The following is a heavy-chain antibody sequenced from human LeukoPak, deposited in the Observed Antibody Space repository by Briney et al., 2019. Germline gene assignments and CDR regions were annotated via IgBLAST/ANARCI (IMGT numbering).Heavy chain of an antibody. Sequence: GGSLRLSCAASGFTFSSYGMHWVRQVPGKGLVWLSRIKTDGSSTDYADSVKGRFTISRDNAKNTLYLQMNSLRGEDTAVYYCVRELSRDSSRWGQGTLVTVSS. CDR3: VRELSRDSSR. CDR1: GFTFSSYG. J-gene: IGHJ4*02. CDR2: IKTDGSST. D-gene: IGHD3-22*01. V-gene: IGHV3-74*01.